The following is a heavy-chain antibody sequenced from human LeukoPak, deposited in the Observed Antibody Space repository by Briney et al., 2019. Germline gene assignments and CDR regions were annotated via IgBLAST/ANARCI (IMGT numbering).Heavy chain of an antibody. CDR1: GYTFTSYA. V-gene: IGHV7-4-1*02. Sequence: ASVKVSCKASGYTFTSYAMNWVRQAPGQGLEWMGWINTNTGNPTYAQGFTGRFVFSLDTSVSTAYLQLSSLKAEDTAVYYCERGGSGGCTDYWGQGTLVTVSS. D-gene: IGHD2-15*01. CDR2: INTNTGNP. J-gene: IGHJ4*02. CDR3: ERGGSGGCTDY.